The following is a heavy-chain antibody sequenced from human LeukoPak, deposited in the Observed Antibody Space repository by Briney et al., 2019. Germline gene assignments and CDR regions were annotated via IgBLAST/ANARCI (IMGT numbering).Heavy chain of an antibody. J-gene: IGHJ4*02. CDR2: INHSGST. Sequence: SETLSLTCTVSGGFISSSSYYWGWLRQPPGKGLEWIGEINHSGSTNYNPSLKSRVTISVNTSKNQFSLKLSSVTAADTAVYYCARHFHRRRGSYYYDSSGYYYFDYWGQGTLVTVSS. D-gene: IGHD3-22*01. CDR3: ARHFHRRRGSYYYDSSGYYYFDY. V-gene: IGHV4-39*01. CDR1: GGFISSSSYY.